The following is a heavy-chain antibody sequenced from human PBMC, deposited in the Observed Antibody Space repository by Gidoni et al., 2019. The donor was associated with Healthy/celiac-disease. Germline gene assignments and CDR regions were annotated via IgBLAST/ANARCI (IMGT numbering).Heavy chain of an antibody. CDR1: GGSISSSSYY. V-gene: IGHV4-39*01. CDR3: ARLLGYCSSTSCLDAFDI. J-gene: IGHJ3*02. Sequence: QLQLQESGPGLVKPSETLSLTCTVSGGSISSSSYYWGWRRQPPGKGLEWIGSIYYSGSTYYNPSLKSRVTISVDTSKNQFSLKLSSVTAADTAVYYCARLLGYCSSTSCLDAFDIWGQGTMVTVSS. D-gene: IGHD2-2*01. CDR2: IYYSGST.